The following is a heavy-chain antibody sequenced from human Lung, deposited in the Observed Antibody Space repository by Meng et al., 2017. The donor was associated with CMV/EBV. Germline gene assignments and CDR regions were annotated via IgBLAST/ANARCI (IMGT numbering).Heavy chain of an antibody. CDR2: IIPILGIA. J-gene: IGHJ5*02. CDR1: GGTFSSYT. CDR3: ARGSYYDSSGYYSTSDLFDP. V-gene: IGHV1-69*02. D-gene: IGHD3-22*01. Sequence: SVKVSCKASGGTFSSYTISWVRQAPGQGLEWMRRIIPILGIANYAQKFQGRVTITADKSTSTAHMELSSLRSEDTAVYYCARGSYYDSSGYYSTSDLFDPXGQGXLVTVSS.